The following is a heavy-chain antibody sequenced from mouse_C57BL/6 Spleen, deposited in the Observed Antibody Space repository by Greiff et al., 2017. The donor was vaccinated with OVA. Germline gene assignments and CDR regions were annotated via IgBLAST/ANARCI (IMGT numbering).Heavy chain of an antibody. Sequence: QVQLQQPGAELVMPGASVKLSCKASGYTFTSYWMHWVKQRPGQGLEWIGEIDPSDSYTNYNQKFKGKSTLTVDKSSSTAYMQLSSLTSEDSAVYYCARRGTWGYFDVWGTGTTVTVSS. J-gene: IGHJ1*03. D-gene: IGHD3-3*01. V-gene: IGHV1-69*01. CDR1: GYTFTSYW. CDR3: ARRGTWGYFDV. CDR2: IDPSDSYT.